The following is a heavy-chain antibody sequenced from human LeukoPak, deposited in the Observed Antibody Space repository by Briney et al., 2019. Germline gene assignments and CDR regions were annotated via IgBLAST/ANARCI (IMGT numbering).Heavy chain of an antibody. CDR3: ARGGVVAATDFDY. D-gene: IGHD2-15*01. CDR1: GFTFSSYS. V-gene: IGHV3-48*04. Sequence: PGGSLRLSCAASGFTFSSYSMNWVRQAPGKGLEWVSYISSSGSTIYYADSVKGRFTISRDNAKNSLYLQMNSLRAEDTAVYYCARGGVVAATDFDYWGQGTLVTVSS. J-gene: IGHJ4*02. CDR2: ISSSGSTI.